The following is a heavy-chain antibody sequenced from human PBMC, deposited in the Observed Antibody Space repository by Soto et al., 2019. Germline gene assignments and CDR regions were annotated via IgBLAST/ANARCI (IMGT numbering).Heavy chain of an antibody. D-gene: IGHD5-12*01. CDR3: ARDNPSGYGDC. CDR1: GFTFSSHS. CDR2: ISSSSSTI. V-gene: IGHV3-48*01. Sequence: GGSLRLSCAASGFTFSSHSMNWVRQAPGKGLEWVSYISSSSSTIYYADSVKGRFTISRDNAKNSLSLQMNSLRAEDTAVYYCARDNPSGYGDCWGQGTLVTVSS. J-gene: IGHJ4*02.